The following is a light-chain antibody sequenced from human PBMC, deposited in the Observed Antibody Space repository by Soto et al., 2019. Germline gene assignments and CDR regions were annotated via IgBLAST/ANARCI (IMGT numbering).Light chain of an antibody. CDR1: NSEGGSYNY. J-gene: IGLJ1*01. V-gene: IGLV2-14*01. CDR3: SSYTSSSTLEV. Sequence: QSSLTQPASGSGAPGQAITISCTGKNSEGGSYNYVSWYQQHPGKAPKLMIYDVSNRPSGVSNRFSGSKSGNTASLTISGLQAEDKADYYCSSYTSSSTLEVFGTGTKVTVL. CDR2: DVS.